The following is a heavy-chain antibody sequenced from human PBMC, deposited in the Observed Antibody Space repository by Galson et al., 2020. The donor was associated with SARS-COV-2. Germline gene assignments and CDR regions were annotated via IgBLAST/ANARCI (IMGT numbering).Heavy chain of an antibody. Sequence: ASVKVSCKASGYTFTSYDINWVRQATGQGLEWMGWMNPNSGNTGYAQKFQGRVTMTRNTSISTAYMELSSLRSEDTAVYYCARGPNMDYVWGSYRPYAFDIWGQGTMVTVSS. J-gene: IGHJ3*02. CDR2: MNPNSGNT. V-gene: IGHV1-8*01. CDR3: ARGPNMDYVWGSYRPYAFDI. CDR1: GYTFTSYD. D-gene: IGHD3-16*02.